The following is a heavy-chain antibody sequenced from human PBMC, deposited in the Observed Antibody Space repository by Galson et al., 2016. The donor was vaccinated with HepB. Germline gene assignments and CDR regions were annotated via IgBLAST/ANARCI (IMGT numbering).Heavy chain of an antibody. CDR3: AKGAYYYVSGSYPDQ. CDR2: ISGSGSST. CDR1: GFKFDDYA. D-gene: IGHD3-10*01. V-gene: IGHV3-43*02. J-gene: IGHJ4*02. Sequence: SLRLSCAASGFKFDDYAMHWIRQGPATGLEWVSLISGSGSSTFYADSVKGRFTISRDNSQNSLYLKMNSLKTEDTALYYCAKGAYYYVSGSYPDQWGQGILISVSS.